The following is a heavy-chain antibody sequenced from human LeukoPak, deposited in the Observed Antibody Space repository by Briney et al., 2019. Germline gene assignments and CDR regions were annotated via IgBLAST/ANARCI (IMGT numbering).Heavy chain of an antibody. J-gene: IGHJ6*03. V-gene: IGHV5-51*01. Sequence: GESLQISCKGSGYIFTSYWIGWVRQLPGKGLEWMGIIYPGDSDTRYSPSFQGQVTISADKSISTAYLQWSSLKASDTAMYYCARLEVDTAMVFPYYYYYMDVWGKGTTVTVSS. CDR3: ARLEVDTAMVFPYYYYYMDV. D-gene: IGHD5-18*01. CDR1: GYIFTSYW. CDR2: IYPGDSDT.